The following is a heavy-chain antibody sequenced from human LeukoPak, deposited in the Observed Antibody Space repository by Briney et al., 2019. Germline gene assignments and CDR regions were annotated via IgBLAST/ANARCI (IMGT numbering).Heavy chain of an antibody. CDR3: ASLWDDGY. J-gene: IGHJ4*02. Sequence: GGSLRLSCSASGFIFSNYWMTWVRQAPGKGLEWVATIKQDGSEKFYVNSVKGRFTISRDNTKDSLYLQMNSLRADDTAVYYCASLWDDGYWGQGTLVAVSS. V-gene: IGHV3-7*02. CDR1: GFIFSNYW. CDR2: IKQDGSEK. D-gene: IGHD1-1*01.